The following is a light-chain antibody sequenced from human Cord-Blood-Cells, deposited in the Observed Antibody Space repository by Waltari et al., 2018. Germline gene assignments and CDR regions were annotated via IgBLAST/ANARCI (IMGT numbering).Light chain of an antibody. CDR1: SSNIGAGYD. CDR3: QSYDSSLSGYV. Sequence: QSVLTQPPSVSGAPGQRVTISCTGSSSNIGAGYDVHWYLQLPGTAPKLLIYGNSNRPSGVPDRFSGSKSDTSASLAITGLQAEDEADYYCQSYDSSLSGYVFGTGTKVTVL. J-gene: IGLJ1*01. V-gene: IGLV1-40*01. CDR2: GNS.